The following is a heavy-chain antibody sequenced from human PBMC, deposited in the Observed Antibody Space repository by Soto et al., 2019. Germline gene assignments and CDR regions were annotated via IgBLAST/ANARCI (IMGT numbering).Heavy chain of an antibody. Sequence: GXSRRLSCAASGFTVGGNYMSWVRQAPGKGLEGLXVIYNXRGTYSADSVXXRFTISRXXSKKKLYLQMNSMRAEDTAVYYCASTRGSSYNYWGQGTLVTVSS. CDR3: ASTRGSSYNY. D-gene: IGHD2-2*02. CDR1: GFTVGGNY. CDR2: IYNXRGT. J-gene: IGHJ4*02. V-gene: IGHV3-53*01.